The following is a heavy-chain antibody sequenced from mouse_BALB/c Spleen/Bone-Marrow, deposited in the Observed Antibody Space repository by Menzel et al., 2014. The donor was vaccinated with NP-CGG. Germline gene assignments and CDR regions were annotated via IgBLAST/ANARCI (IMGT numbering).Heavy chain of an antibody. Sequence: QVQLQQSGAEPMKPGASVKISCKATGYTFSSYWIEWVKQRPGHGLEWIGEILPGSGSTNYNEKFKGKATFTADTSSNTAYMQLSSLTSEDFAVYYCARRVPFAYWGQGTLVTVSA. CDR3: ARRVPFAY. V-gene: IGHV1-9*01. CDR2: ILPGSGST. CDR1: GYTFSSYW. J-gene: IGHJ3*01.